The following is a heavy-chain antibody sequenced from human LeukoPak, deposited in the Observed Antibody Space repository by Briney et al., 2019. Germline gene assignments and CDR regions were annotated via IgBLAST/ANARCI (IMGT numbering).Heavy chain of an antibody. V-gene: IGHV3-21*01. CDR2: ISSSSSYI. CDR1: GFTFSSYS. D-gene: IGHD3-3*01. Sequence: GGSLRLSCAASGFTFSSYSMNWVRQAPGKGLEWVSSISSSSSYIYYADSVKGRFTISRDNAKNSLYLQMNSLRAEDTAVYYCAWEIFGVVISYRNTSYWGQGTLVTVSS. CDR3: AWEIFGVVISYRNTSY. J-gene: IGHJ4*02.